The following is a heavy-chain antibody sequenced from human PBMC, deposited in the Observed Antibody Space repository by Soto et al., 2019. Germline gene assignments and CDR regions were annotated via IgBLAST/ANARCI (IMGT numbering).Heavy chain of an antibody. CDR2: TYYRSKWYN. CDR1: GDSVSSNSAA. Sequence: QVQLQQSGPGLVKPSQTLSLTCAISGDSVSSNSAAWNWIRQSPSRGSEWLGRTYYRSKWYNDYPVSMHSRMTFNPDTSKNQFSLQLNSVTPADTAVYYCARSVRGAFDFWGQGTMVTVSS. D-gene: IGHD3-10*01. V-gene: IGHV6-1*01. J-gene: IGHJ3*01. CDR3: ARSVRGAFDF.